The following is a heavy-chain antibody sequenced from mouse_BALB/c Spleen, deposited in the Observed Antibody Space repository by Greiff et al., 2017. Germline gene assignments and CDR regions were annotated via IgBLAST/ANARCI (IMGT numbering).Heavy chain of an antibody. Sequence: EVMLVESGPSLVKPSQTLSLTCSVTGDSITSGYWNWIRKFPGNKLEYMGYISYSGSTYYNPSLKSRISITRDTSKNQYYLQLNSVTTEDTATYYCARHGYGNSWFAYWGQGTLVTVSA. CDR3: ARHGYGNSWFAY. CDR2: ISYSGST. J-gene: IGHJ3*01. V-gene: IGHV3-8*02. D-gene: IGHD2-1*01. CDR1: GDSITSGY.